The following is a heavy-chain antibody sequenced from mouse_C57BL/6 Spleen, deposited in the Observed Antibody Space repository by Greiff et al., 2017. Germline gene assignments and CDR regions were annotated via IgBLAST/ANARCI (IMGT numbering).Heavy chain of an antibody. D-gene: IGHD3-3*01. CDR1: GFSFNTYA. CDR3: VRHRDYAMDY. J-gene: IGHJ4*01. CDR2: IRSKSNNYAT. V-gene: IGHV10-1*01. Sequence: DVQLVESGGGLVQPKGSLKLSCAASGFSFNTYAMNWVRQAPGKGLEWVARIRSKSNNYATYYADSVKDRFTISRDDSESMLYLQMNNLKTEDTAMYYCVRHRDYAMDYWGQGTSVTVSS.